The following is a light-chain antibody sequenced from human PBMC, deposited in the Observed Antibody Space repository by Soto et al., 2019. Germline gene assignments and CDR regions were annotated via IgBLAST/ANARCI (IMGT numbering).Light chain of an antibody. CDR3: QSYDSSLSVSV. Sequence: QSVLTQPPSVSGAPGQRVTISCTGSSSNIGAGYDVHWYQQLPGTAPKLLIYGNSNRPSGVPDRFSGSKSGTSASLSITGLQAEDEAYYYCQSYDSSLSVSVFGGGTKLTVL. CDR2: GNS. J-gene: IGLJ3*02. V-gene: IGLV1-40*01. CDR1: SSNIGAGYD.